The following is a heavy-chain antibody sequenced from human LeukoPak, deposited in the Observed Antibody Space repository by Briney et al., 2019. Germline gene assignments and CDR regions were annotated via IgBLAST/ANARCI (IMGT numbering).Heavy chain of an antibody. CDR3: ARVPLYSSGWAHIDY. D-gene: IGHD6-19*01. J-gene: IGHJ4*02. CDR1: GYTFTGYY. Sequence: ASVKVSCKASGYTFTGYYMHWVRQAPGQGLEWMGWINPNSGGTNYAQKFQGRVTMTRDTSISTAYMELSRLRSGDTAVYYCARVPLYSSGWAHIDYWGQGTLVTVSS. V-gene: IGHV1-2*02. CDR2: INPNSGGT.